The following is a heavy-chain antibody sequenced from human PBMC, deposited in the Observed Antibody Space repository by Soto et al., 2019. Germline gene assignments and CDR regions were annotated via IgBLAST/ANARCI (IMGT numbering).Heavy chain of an antibody. D-gene: IGHD6-19*01. CDR1: GYTFTGYY. V-gene: IGHV1-2*02. Sequence: GASVKVSCKASGYTFTGYYMHWVRQAPGQGLEWLGWINPNSGGTNYAQKFQGRVTMTRDTSTSTAYMELSRLRYDDTAVYYCGLVGIDNWFDPWGQGTLVTAPQ. CDR3: GLVGIDNWFDP. CDR2: INPNSGGT. J-gene: IGHJ5*02.